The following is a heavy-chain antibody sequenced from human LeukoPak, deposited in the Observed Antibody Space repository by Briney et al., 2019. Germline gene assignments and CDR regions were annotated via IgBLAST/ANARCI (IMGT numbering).Heavy chain of an antibody. D-gene: IGHD3-22*01. CDR3: ATSADSSGND. J-gene: IGHJ4*02. CDR1: GFTFSNYW. V-gene: IGHV3-7*03. Sequence: GGSLRLSCAASGFTFSNYWMSWVRQAPGKGLGWVANIKGDGSYKYYVDSVKGRFTISRDNAKSLVYLQMNTLRAEDTAVYYCATSADSSGNDWGQGTLVTVSS. CDR2: IKGDGSYK.